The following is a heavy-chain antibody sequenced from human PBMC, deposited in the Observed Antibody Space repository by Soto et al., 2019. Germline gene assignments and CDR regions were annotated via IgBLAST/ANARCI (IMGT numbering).Heavy chain of an antibody. Sequence: LRLSCAASGFTFSSYGMHWVRQAPGKGLEWVAVISYDGSNKYYADSVKGRFTISRDNSKNTLYLQMNSLRAEDTAVYYCAKDRRSYGSGPRFYYYYYGMDVWGQGTTVTVSS. J-gene: IGHJ6*02. CDR3: AKDRRSYGSGPRFYYYYYGMDV. CDR2: ISYDGSNK. CDR1: GFTFSSYG. V-gene: IGHV3-30*18. D-gene: IGHD6-19*01.